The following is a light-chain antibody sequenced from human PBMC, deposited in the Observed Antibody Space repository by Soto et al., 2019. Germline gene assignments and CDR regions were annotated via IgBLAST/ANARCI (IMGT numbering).Light chain of an antibody. V-gene: IGLV1-44*01. J-gene: IGLJ1*01. CDR3: AAWDDSLNGFYV. Sequence: QSVLTQPPSASGTPGQRVTISCSGSSSNIGSNTVNWYQQLPGTAPKLLIYSNNQRPSGVPDRFSGSKSGTSASLAISGLQSEDAAVYYCAAWDDSLNGFYVFGTGTKLTVL. CDR2: SNN. CDR1: SSNIGSNT.